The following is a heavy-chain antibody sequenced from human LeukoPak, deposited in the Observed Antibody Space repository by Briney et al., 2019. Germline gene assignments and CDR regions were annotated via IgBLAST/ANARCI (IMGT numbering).Heavy chain of an antibody. CDR1: GGSISSSNW. CDR3: ARGPRRWLQLRAFDY. Sequence: SETLSLTCAVSGGSISSSNWWSWVRQPPGKGLEWIGEIYHSGSTNYNPSLKSRVTISVDKSKNQFSLKLSSVTAADTAVYYCARGPRRWLQLRAFDYWGQGTLVTVSS. V-gene: IGHV4-4*02. D-gene: IGHD5-24*01. CDR2: IYHSGST. J-gene: IGHJ4*02.